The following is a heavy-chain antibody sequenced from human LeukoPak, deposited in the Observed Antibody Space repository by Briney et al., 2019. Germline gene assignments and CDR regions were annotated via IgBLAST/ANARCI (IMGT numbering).Heavy chain of an antibody. CDR3: ARFVSWMGYGSGSYYSWFDP. J-gene: IGHJ5*02. CDR2: INPNSGGT. V-gene: IGHV1-2*02. CDR1: GFTFSSYS. D-gene: IGHD3-10*01. Sequence: GGSLRLSCAASGFTFSSYSMHWVRQAPGQGLEWMGWINPNSGGTNYAQKFQGRVTMTRDTSISTAYMELSRLRSDDTAVYYCARFVSWMGYGSGSYYSWFDPWGQGTLVTVSS.